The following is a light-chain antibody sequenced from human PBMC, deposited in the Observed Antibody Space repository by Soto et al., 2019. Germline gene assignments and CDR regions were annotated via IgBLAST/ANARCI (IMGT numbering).Light chain of an antibody. V-gene: IGKV3-11*01. CDR3: PQYNNWPRG. CDR1: QSVSSY. Sequence: IVLTQSPATLSLSPVERATLCCRSSQSVSSYLAWYQQKPGQAPRLLIYDASNRATGIPARFSGSGSGTDFTLNIRSLQSEDFEVYSSPQYNNWPRGFGQGTXVEIK. CDR2: DAS. J-gene: IGKJ1*01.